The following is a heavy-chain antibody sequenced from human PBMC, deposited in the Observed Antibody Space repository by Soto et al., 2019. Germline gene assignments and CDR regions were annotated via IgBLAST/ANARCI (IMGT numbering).Heavy chain of an antibody. D-gene: IGHD3-16*01. CDR3: ARDLGELMQLKWFDH. Sequence: QVQLVQSGAEVKKPGASVKVSCKASGYTFTSYGISWVRQAPGQGLEWMGWISAYNGNTNYAQKLQGRVTMTTDTSTSTAHMELRSLRSDDTAVYYCARDLGELMQLKWFDHWGKGTLVTVSS. CDR2: ISAYNGNT. V-gene: IGHV1-18*01. CDR1: GYTFTSYG. J-gene: IGHJ5*01.